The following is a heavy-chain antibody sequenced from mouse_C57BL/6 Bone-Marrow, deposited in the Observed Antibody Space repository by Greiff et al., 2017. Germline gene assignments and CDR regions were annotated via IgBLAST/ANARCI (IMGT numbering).Heavy chain of an antibody. V-gene: IGHV1-82*01. D-gene: IGHD1-1*01. Sequence: QVQLQQSGPELVKPGASVKISCKASGYAFSSSWMNWVKQRPGKGLEWIGRIYPGDGDTNYNGKFKGKGTLTAAKSSSTADMQLSSVTSEDSAVYFWGREGENYDGPYAMDYWGQGTSVTVSS. CDR1: GYAFSSSW. CDR3: GREGENYDGPYAMDY. CDR2: IYPGDGDT. J-gene: IGHJ4*01.